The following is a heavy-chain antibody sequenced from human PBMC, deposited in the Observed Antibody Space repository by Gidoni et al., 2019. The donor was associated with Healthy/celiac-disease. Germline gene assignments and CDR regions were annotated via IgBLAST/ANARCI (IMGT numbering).Heavy chain of an antibody. CDR2: INHSGST. CDR3: ARGYKYYYGSGSLTS. V-gene: IGHV4-34*01. J-gene: IGHJ4*02. D-gene: IGHD3-10*01. CDR1: GGSFSGYY. Sequence: QVQLQQWGAGLLKPSETLSLTCAVYGGSFSGYYWSWIRQPPGKGLEWIGEINHSGSTNYNPSLKSRVTISVDTSKNQFSLKLSSVTAADTAVYYCARGYKYYYGSGSLTSWGQGTLVTVSS.